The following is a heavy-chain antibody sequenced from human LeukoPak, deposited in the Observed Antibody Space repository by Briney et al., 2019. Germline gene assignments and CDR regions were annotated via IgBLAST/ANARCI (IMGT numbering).Heavy chain of an antibody. CDR2: ISSSGSTI. CDR1: GFTFSSYE. V-gene: IGHV3-48*03. D-gene: IGHD5-24*01. CDR3: ARDSRDGYYRPDYFDY. J-gene: IGHJ4*02. Sequence: GGSLRLSCAASGFTFSSYEMNWVRQAPGKGLEWVSYISSSGSTIYYADSVKGRFTISRDNAKNSLYLQMNSLRAEDTAVYYCARDSRDGYYRPDYFDYWGQGILVTVSS.